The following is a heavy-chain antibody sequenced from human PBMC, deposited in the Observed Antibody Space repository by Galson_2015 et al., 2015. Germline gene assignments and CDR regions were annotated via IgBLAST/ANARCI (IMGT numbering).Heavy chain of an antibody. J-gene: IGHJ6*03. D-gene: IGHD2-8*02. CDR2: IYYSGSA. CDR3: ARAAGRSLYWYYMDV. Sequence: TLSLTCTVSGGPISRGGYYWSWIRQHPGKGLEWIGYIYYSGSAYYNPALKSRVSLSVDSDKNQFSLKVNSVTAADTAVYYCARAAGRSLYWYYMDVWGKGTTVTVSS. CDR1: GGPISRGGYY. V-gene: IGHV4-31*03.